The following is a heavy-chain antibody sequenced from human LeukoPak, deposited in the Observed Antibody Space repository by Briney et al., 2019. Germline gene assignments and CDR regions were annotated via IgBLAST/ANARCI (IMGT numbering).Heavy chain of an antibody. D-gene: IGHD4-17*01. CDR2: IYYSGST. J-gene: IGHJ4*02. Sequence: PSETLSLTCSVSGGFISNYYWSWIRQPPGKGLEWIGYIYYSGSTNYNPSLKSRVTISVDTSKNQFSLKLSSVTAADTAVYYCARGAYGDPTSFDYWGQGTLVTVSS. CDR3: ARGAYGDPTSFDY. V-gene: IGHV4-59*01. CDR1: GGFISNYY.